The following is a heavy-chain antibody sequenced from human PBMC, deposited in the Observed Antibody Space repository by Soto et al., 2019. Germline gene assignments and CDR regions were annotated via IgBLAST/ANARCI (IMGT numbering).Heavy chain of an antibody. D-gene: IGHD3-22*01. J-gene: IGHJ4*02. V-gene: IGHV3-33*01. CDR2: IWYDGSKE. Sequence: QVQLVESGGGVVQPGRSLRLSCAASGFIFSHYGIDWVRQAPGKGLEWVAGIWYDGSKEYFADSVKGRFTISRDNSKNTVKLQVNSLRTEDTAVYYCVRDADTSGHFSYFDYWGQGTLVTVSS. CDR1: GFIFSHYG. CDR3: VRDADTSGHFSYFDY.